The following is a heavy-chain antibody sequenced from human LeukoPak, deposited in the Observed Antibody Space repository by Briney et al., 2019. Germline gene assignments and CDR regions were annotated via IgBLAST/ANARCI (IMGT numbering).Heavy chain of an antibody. Sequence: PSGTLSLTCAVSGGSISTDNWRSWVRQPPGKGLEWIGEVYHRGATNYNPSLESRVTISVDKSKNQFSLNLNSVTAADTAVYYCARREYYDSTGYFDLWGRGALVTVSS. J-gene: IGHJ2*01. CDR2: VYHRGAT. CDR1: GGSISTDNW. V-gene: IGHV4-4*02. D-gene: IGHD3-22*01. CDR3: ARREYYDSTGYFDL.